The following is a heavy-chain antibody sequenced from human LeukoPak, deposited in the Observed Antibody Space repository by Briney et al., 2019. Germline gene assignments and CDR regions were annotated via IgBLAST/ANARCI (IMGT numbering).Heavy chain of an antibody. CDR1: GFTFSSYS. Sequence: GGSLRLSCAASGFTFSSYSMNWVRQAPGKGLEWVSSISSSSYIYYADPVKGRFTISRDNAKNSLYLQMNSLRAEDTAVYYCARDRRYSVGGVDYWGQGTLVTVSS. J-gene: IGHJ4*02. V-gene: IGHV3-21*01. D-gene: IGHD6-13*01. CDR3: ARDRRYSVGGVDY. CDR2: ISSSSYI.